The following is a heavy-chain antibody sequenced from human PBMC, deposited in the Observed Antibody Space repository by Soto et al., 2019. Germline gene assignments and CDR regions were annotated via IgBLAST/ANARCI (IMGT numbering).Heavy chain of an antibody. Sequence: EVQLAESGGGMVQPGGSLRLSCVASGFTFSSYDMHWVRQAPGKGLEYVSSISSNGGTTYYGNSVKGRFTISRDNSKNPLYLQTGSLSAEDLAVYYCVRRVTGNYDYWGQGTLVTVAS. CDR1: GFTFSSYD. J-gene: IGHJ4*02. CDR2: ISSNGGTT. D-gene: IGHD1-7*01. V-gene: IGHV3-64*01. CDR3: VRRVTGNYDY.